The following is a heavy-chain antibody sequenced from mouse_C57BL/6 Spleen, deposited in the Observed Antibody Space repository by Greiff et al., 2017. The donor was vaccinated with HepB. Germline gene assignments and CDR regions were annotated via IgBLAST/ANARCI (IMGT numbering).Heavy chain of an antibody. V-gene: IGHV1-52*01. Sequence: QVQLKESGAELVRPGSSVKLSCKASGYTFTSYWMHWVKQRPIQGLEWIGNIDPSDSETHYNQKFKDKATLTVDKSSSTAYMQLSSLTSEDSAVYYCARWDGWFAYWGQGTLVTVSA. D-gene: IGHD4-1*01. CDR1: GYTFTSYW. CDR2: IDPSDSET. CDR3: ARWDGWFAY. J-gene: IGHJ3*01.